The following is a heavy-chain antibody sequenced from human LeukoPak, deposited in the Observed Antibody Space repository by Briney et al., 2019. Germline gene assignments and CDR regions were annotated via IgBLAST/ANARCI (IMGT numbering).Heavy chain of an antibody. J-gene: IGHJ4*02. Sequence: SDTLSLTCAVSGYSMSWGYHWGWIRPPPGKGLEWIGSIHHSGSTYYNASLKSRVTISVDTSKNQFPLKASSVTAADTAVYYCARVNSNTDYWGQGTLVTVSS. D-gene: IGHD1/OR15-1a*01. CDR3: ARVNSNTDY. CDR1: GYSMSWGYH. CDR2: IHHSGST. V-gene: IGHV4-38-2*01.